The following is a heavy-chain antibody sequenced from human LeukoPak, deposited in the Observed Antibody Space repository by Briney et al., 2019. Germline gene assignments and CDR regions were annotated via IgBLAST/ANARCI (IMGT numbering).Heavy chain of an antibody. J-gene: IGHJ4*02. CDR1: GFTVSSNY. V-gene: IGHV3-53*01. D-gene: IGHD5-24*01. Sequence: GSLRLSCAASGFTVSSNYMSWVRQAPGKGLEWVSVIYSGGSTYYADSVKGRFTISRDNSKNTLYLQMNSLRAEDTAVYYCAREKRDGYNYYFDYWGQGTLVTVSS. CDR2: IYSGGST. CDR3: AREKRDGYNYYFDY.